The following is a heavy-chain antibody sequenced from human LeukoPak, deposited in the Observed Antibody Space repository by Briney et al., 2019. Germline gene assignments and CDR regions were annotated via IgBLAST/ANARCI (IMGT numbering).Heavy chain of an antibody. CDR1: GFTFGRFW. V-gene: IGHV3-7*01. D-gene: IGHD2-2*01. Sequence: GGSLRLSCTTSGFTFGRFWMSWVRQAPGKGPEWVANIKEDGSERNYVDSVKGRFTISRDNAQNSLYLQLNSLRAADTAVYYCARDLDVGIVAMPGGYWGQGTLVTVSS. CDR2: IKEDGSER. CDR3: ARDLDVGIVAMPGGY. J-gene: IGHJ4*02.